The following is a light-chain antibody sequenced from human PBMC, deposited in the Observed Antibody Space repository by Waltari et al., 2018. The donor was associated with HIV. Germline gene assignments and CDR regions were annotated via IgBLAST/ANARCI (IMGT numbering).Light chain of an antibody. CDR1: ALPKEY. V-gene: IGLV3-10*01. CDR2: EDT. CDR3: YSTNIRGNSRL. J-gene: IGLJ2*01. Sequence: SSELTQPPSVSVSPGQTARITCSGDALPKEYAHWYTQRSGQAPVLVIYEDTKRPSGIPERFSGSTSGTMSTLIITGAQVEDEGDYYCYSTNIRGNSRLFGGGTKLTVL.